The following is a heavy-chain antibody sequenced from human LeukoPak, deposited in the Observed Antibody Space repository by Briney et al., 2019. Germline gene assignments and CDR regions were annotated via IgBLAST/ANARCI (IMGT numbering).Heavy chain of an antibody. CDR1: GYTFSSFG. CDR3: ARAALYYGSSGLLGH. J-gene: IGHJ4*02. D-gene: IGHD3-22*01. Sequence: ASVKVSCKATGYTFSSFGISWVRQAPGQGLEWLGWISADTVNTKYTEKLQGRVTMTRDTSTSTAYMELKSLRSDDTAVYYCARAALYYGSSGLLGHWGQGTLVTVSS. V-gene: IGHV1-18*01. CDR2: ISADTVNT.